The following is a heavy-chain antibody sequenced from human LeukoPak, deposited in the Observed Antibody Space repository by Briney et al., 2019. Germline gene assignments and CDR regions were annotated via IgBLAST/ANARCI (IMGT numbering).Heavy chain of an antibody. CDR1: GFTFSSYA. CDR2: ISGSGGST. V-gene: IGHV3-23*01. D-gene: IGHD3-22*01. CDR3: AKLESNPNMYYDSSGYYEGYFDL. Sequence: GGSLRLSCAASGFTFSSYAMSWVRQAPGKGLEWVSAISGSGGSTYYADSVKGRFTISRDNSMNTLYLQMNSLRAEDTAVYYCAKLESNPNMYYDSSGYYEGYFDLWGRGTLVTVSS. J-gene: IGHJ2*01.